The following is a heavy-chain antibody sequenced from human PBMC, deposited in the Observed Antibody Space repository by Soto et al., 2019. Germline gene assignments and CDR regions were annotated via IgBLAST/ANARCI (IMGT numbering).Heavy chain of an antibody. CDR3: ARDQIRAPSYYYYGMDV. J-gene: IGHJ6*02. CDR2: IIPIVGKA. Sequence: QVQLVQSGAEVKKPGSSVKVSCKASGGTFSSYAISWVRQAPGQGLEWMGGIIPIVGKANYAQKFQGRVTITADESTSTAYMEQSSLRSEDTAVYYCARDQIRAPSYYYYGMDVWGQGTTVTVSS. V-gene: IGHV1-69*01. CDR1: GGTFSSYA.